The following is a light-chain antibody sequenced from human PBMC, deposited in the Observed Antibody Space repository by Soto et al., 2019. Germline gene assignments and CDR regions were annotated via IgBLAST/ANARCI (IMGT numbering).Light chain of an antibody. CDR2: KAS. CDR1: QSISSW. CDR3: QQYDSFSLT. J-gene: IGKJ4*01. V-gene: IGKV1-5*03. Sequence: DIQMTQSPSTLSASVGDRVTITCRASQSISSWLAWYQQKPGKAPKRLIYKASSLESGVPSRFSGSGSGTEFTLTISSLQPDDFAIYYCQQYDSFSLTFGRGTKVEIK.